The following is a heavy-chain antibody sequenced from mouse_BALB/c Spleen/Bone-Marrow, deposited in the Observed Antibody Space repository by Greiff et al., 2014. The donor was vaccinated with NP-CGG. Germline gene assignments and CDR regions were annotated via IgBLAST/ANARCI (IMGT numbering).Heavy chain of an antibody. D-gene: IGHD1-1*01. V-gene: IGHV5-17*02. CDR3: ARGAYYCGSSYDAMDY. CDR2: ISSGSSTI. Sequence: EVQLVESGGGLVQPGGSRKLSCAASGFTFSSFGMHWVRQAPEKGLEWVAYISSGSSTIYYADTVKGRFTISRDNPKNTLFLQMTSLRSEDTAMYYCARGAYYCGSSYDAMDYWGQGTSVTVSS. CDR1: GFTFSSFG. J-gene: IGHJ4*01.